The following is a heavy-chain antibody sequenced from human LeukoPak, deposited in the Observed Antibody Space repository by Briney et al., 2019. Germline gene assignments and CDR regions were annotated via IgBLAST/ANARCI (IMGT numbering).Heavy chain of an antibody. CDR1: GFTFDDYT. CDR2: ISWDGGST. Sequence: GGSLRLSCAASGFTFDDYTMHWVRQAPGKGLEWVSFISWDGGSTYYADSVKGRFTISRDNSKNSLYLQMNSLRTEDTALYYCAKDSGDDYFDYWGQGTLVTVSS. D-gene: IGHD6-25*01. CDR3: AKDSGDDYFDY. V-gene: IGHV3-43*01. J-gene: IGHJ4*02.